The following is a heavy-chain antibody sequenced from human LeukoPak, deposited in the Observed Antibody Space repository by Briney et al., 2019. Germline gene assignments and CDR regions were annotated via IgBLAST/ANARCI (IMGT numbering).Heavy chain of an antibody. J-gene: IGHJ3*02. Sequence: SETLSLTCTVSGGSISSYYWSWIRQPPGKGLEWIGYIYDSGSTNYNPSLKSRVTISVDTSKNQFSLKLSSVTAADTAVYYCACLTPADAFDIWGQGTMVTVSS. V-gene: IGHV4-59*01. CDR3: ACLTPADAFDI. CDR1: GGSISSYY. CDR2: IYDSGST. D-gene: IGHD2-15*01.